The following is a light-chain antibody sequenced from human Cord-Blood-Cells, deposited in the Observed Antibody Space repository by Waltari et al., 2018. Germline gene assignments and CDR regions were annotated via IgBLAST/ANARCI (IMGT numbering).Light chain of an antibody. V-gene: IGLV2-8*01. Sequence: QSALPQPPPASGSSGQFVTISCTGTISDVGGYNYVSWYQQHPGKAPKLMIYEVSKRPSGVPDRFSGSKSGNTASLTVSGLQAEDEADYYCSSYAGSNNLFGGGTKLTVL. CDR1: ISDVGGYNY. J-gene: IGLJ2*01. CDR3: SSYAGSNNL. CDR2: EVS.